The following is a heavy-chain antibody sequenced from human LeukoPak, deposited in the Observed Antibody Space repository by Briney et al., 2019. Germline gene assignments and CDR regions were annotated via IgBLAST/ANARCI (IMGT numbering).Heavy chain of an antibody. J-gene: IGHJ6*02. V-gene: IGHV4-34*01. CDR1: GGSFSNYY. D-gene: IGHD6-13*01. CDR3: ARHARIAAAGIYYYYGMDV. Sequence: SETLSLTCAVYGGSFSNYYWSWIRQPPGKGLEWIGEINHSGGTNYNPSLKSRVTISADTSKNQMSLKLSPVTAADTAVYYCARHARIAAAGIYYYYGMDVWGQGTTVTVSS. CDR2: INHSGGT.